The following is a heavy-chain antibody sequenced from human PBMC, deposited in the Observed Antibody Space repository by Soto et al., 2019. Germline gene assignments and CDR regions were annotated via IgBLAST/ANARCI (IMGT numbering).Heavy chain of an antibody. D-gene: IGHD5-18*01. J-gene: IGHJ4*02. CDR2: ISGSGGST. CDR1: GFTFSSYA. CDR3: AKSRSFYSYGRLYFDY. V-gene: IGHV3-23*01. Sequence: EVQLLESGGGLVQPGGSLRLSCAASGFTFSSYAMSWVRQAPGKGLEWVSAISGSGGSTYYADSVKGRFTISRDNSKNTLYLQMNSLRAEDTAVYYCAKSRSFYSYGRLYFDYWGQGALVTVSS.